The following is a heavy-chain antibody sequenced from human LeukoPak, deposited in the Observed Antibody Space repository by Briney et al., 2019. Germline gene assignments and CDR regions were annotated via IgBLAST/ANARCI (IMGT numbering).Heavy chain of an antibody. V-gene: IGHV4-39*01. CDR2: IYYSGST. Sequence: SETLSLTCTVSGGSISSSSYSWGWIRQPPGKGLEWIGSIYYSGSTYYNPSLKSRVTISVDTSKNQFSLKLSSVTAADTAVYYCARAARNYDILTGYPRGFFDYWGQGTLVTVSS. J-gene: IGHJ4*02. CDR1: GGSISSSSYS. CDR3: ARAARNYDILTGYPRGFFDY. D-gene: IGHD3-9*01.